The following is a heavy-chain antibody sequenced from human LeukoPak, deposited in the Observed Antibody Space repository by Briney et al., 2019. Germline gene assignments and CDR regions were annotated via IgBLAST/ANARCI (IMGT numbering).Heavy chain of an antibody. CDR2: INSDGENM. J-gene: IGHJ4*02. D-gene: IGHD3-16*01. CDR3: ARGGSYRFEY. V-gene: IGHV3-48*03. Sequence: GGSLRLSCAASGFAFSSFEMFWVRQAPGKGLEWVSYINSDGENMQYADSVKGRFTISRDNAENSLYLEMNRLTVDDTAVYYCARGGSYRFEYWGQGTLVTVSS. CDR1: GFAFSSFE.